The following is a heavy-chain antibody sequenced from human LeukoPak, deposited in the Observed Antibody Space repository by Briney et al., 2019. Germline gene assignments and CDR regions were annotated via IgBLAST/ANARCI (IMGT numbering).Heavy chain of an antibody. J-gene: IGHJ6*02. CDR2: ISSSGSTI. D-gene: IGHD2-2*01. V-gene: IGHV3-11*01. CDR3: ARDPYQLLSLRPTYGMDV. CDR1: GFTFSDYY. Sequence: KSGGSLRLSCAASGFTFSDYYMTWIRQAPEKGLEWVSYISSSGSTIYYADSVKGRFTISRDNAKNSLYLQMNSLRAEDTAVYYCARDPYQLLSLRPTYGMDVWGQGTTVTVSS.